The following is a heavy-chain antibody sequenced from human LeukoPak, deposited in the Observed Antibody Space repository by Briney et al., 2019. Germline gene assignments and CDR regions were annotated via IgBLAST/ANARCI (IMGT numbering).Heavy chain of an antibody. V-gene: IGHV4-39*01. Sequence: PSETLSLTCTVSGGSISSSSHYWVWVRQPPGTGLEWIGNIYYSGSTYYNPSLRSRVTISIDTSKNQFSLSLSSVTAADTAVYYCARRRSGSSDYDFWGQGTLVSVSS. CDR2: IYYSGST. CDR1: GGSISSSSHY. CDR3: ARRRSGSSDYDF. J-gene: IGHJ4*02. D-gene: IGHD6-6*01.